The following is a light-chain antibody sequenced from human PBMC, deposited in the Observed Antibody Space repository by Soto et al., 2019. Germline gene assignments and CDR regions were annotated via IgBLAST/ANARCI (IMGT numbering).Light chain of an antibody. CDR2: WAS. Sequence: DIVMTQSPDSLAVSLGERATINCKSSQSVLYSSNNKDYLAWFQQKPGQPPKLLIYWASTRESGVADRFSASGSGTDFTLTISSLQAEDVAVYYCQQYLGTPQTFGQGTKVEIK. CDR3: QQYLGTPQT. V-gene: IGKV4-1*01. CDR1: QSVLYSSNNKDY. J-gene: IGKJ1*01.